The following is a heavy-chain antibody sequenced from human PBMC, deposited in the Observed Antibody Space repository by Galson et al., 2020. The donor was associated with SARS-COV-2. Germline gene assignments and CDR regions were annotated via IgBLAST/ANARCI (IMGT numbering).Heavy chain of an antibody. CDR3: VREDYGDFGFDY. J-gene: IGHJ4*02. V-gene: IGHV3-30*01. Sequence: GESLKISCAAPGFTFSSYAMHWVRQAPGKGLEWVAVISYDGSNKYYADPVKGRFTISRDNSKNTLYLQMNSLRAEDTAVYYCVREDYGDFGFDYWGQGTLVTVSS. D-gene: IGHD4-17*01. CDR2: ISYDGSNK. CDR1: GFTFSSYA.